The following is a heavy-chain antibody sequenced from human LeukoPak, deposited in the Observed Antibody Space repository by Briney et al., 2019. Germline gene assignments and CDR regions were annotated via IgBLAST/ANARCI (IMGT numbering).Heavy chain of an antibody. D-gene: IGHD6-13*01. CDR1: GGSISSSSYY. Sequence: PSETLSLTCTVSGGSISSSSYYWGWIRQPPGKGLEWIGSIYYSGSTYYNPSLKSRVTISVDTSKNQFSLKLSSVTAADTAVYYCARDFGADGAFDIWGQGTMVTVSS. CDR3: ARDFGADGAFDI. J-gene: IGHJ3*02. CDR2: IYYSGST. V-gene: IGHV4-39*07.